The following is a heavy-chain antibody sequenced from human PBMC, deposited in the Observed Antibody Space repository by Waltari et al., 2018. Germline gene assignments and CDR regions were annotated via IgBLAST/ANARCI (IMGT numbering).Heavy chain of an antibody. D-gene: IGHD2-15*01. CDR3: ARKVTTGGQVRLGAFDI. CDR2: IIPIFGTG. CDR1: GGTFSSYA. J-gene: IGHJ3*02. Sequence: QVQLVQSGAEVKKPGSSVKVSCKASGGTFSSYAISWVRQAPGQGLEWMGRIIPIFGTGNYGDRFKGRGTNTADKSTSTAYMELSSLRSEDTAVYYCARKVTTGGQVRLGAFDIWGQGTMVTVSS. V-gene: IGHV1-69*08.